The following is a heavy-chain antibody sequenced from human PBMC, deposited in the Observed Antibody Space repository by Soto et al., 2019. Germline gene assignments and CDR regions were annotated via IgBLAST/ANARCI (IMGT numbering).Heavy chain of an antibody. CDR2: IIPIVGTA. CDR3: ARRAKDIHGDYLNPIYYCGMDV. J-gene: IGHJ6*02. V-gene: IGHV1-69*01. CDR1: GGTFSSYA. D-gene: IGHD4-17*01. Sequence: QVQLVQSGAEVKKPGSSVKVSCKASGGTFSSYAISWVRQAPGQGLEWMGGIIPIVGTANYSQKFQGRVTLTADESTSTAYMDLSSLRSEDTAVYYCARRAKDIHGDYLNPIYYCGMDVWGQGTTVTVSS.